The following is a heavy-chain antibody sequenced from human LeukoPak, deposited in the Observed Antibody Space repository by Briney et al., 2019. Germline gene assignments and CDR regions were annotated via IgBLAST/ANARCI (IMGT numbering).Heavy chain of an antibody. CDR2: ISGSGAST. CDR3: AKDVGKWESLHFFDY. CDR1: GFTFSGYP. V-gene: IGHV3-23*01. Sequence: PGGSLRLSCAASGFTFSGYPIHWVRQAPGKGLEWISGISGSGASTYYADSVKGRFTISRDDSRNTLYLQMNSLRGDDTAVYYCAKDVGKWESLHFFDYWGQGTLVTVSS. D-gene: IGHD1-26*01. J-gene: IGHJ4*02.